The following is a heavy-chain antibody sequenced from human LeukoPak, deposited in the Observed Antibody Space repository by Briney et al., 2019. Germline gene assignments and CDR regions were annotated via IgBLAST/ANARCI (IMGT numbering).Heavy chain of an antibody. V-gene: IGHV3-7*01. Sequence: PVGSLRLSCAASRFTSSSEWMTCGSEVPGEGLEWGANIWKDGAANYYLGSVKARFTISRDNAKKSLYLQMNSLRVDDTAVYYCVRASEVRYDSRGNGGLYFRYWGQGTLVTVSS. CDR1: RFTSSSEW. CDR3: VRASEVRYDSRGNGGLYFRY. CDR2: IWKDGAAN. J-gene: IGHJ4*02. D-gene: IGHD3-22*01.